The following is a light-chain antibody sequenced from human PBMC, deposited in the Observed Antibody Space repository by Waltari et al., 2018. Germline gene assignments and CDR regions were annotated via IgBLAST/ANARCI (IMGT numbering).Light chain of an antibody. CDR3: QQYGSSPPMYT. Sequence: ESVLTQFPGTLSLFPGERATLSSRASQTVHRNFLNWSQQKPRPAPRLLIYATSSRATGIPDRFSGGGSGTDFTLTITGLEPEDFAVYYCQQYGSSPPMYTFGPGTRLEIK. CDR1: QTVHRNF. CDR2: ATS. V-gene: IGKV3-20*01. J-gene: IGKJ2*01.